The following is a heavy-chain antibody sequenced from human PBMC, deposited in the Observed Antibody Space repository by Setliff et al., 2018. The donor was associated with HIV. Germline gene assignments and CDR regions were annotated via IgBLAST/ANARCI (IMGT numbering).Heavy chain of an antibody. CDR3: AKDQGRVNDH. D-gene: IGHD3-16*01. Sequence: PGGSLRLSCAASGFTFSSYSMNWVRQAPGKGLEWVSSITSSSSYIYYADSVKGRFTISRDSAKNSVYLQMNSLRVDDTALYYCAKDQGRVNDHWGLGTLVTVSS. CDR1: GFTFSSYS. CDR2: ITSSSSYI. V-gene: IGHV3-21*06. J-gene: IGHJ4*02.